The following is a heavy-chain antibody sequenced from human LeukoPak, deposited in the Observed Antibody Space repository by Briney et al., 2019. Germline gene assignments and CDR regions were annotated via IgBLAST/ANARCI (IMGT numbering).Heavy chain of an antibody. V-gene: IGHV5-51*01. CDR1: GYSFTSYW. CDR2: IYPGDSDI. CDR3: ARSCYSSGGPFDP. J-gene: IGHJ5*02. Sequence: GESLKISCKGSGYSFTSYWIGWVRQMPGKGLEWMGIIYPGDSDIRYSPSFQGQVTISADRSISTAYLQWSSLKASDTAIYYCARSCYSSGGPFDPWGQGTLVTVSS. D-gene: IGHD2-15*01.